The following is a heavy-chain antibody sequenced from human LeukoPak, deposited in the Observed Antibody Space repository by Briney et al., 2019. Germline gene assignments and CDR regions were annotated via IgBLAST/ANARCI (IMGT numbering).Heavy chain of an antibody. J-gene: IGHJ3*02. Sequence: GGSLRLSCAASGFTFSSYAMSWVRQAPGKGLEWVSAISGSGGSTYYADSVKGRFTISRDNSKNTLYLQMNSLRAEDTAVYYCARESGYCSSTSCQGAAFDIWGQGTMVTVSS. V-gene: IGHV3-23*01. CDR2: ISGSGGST. D-gene: IGHD2-2*01. CDR3: ARESGYCSSTSCQGAAFDI. CDR1: GFTFSSYA.